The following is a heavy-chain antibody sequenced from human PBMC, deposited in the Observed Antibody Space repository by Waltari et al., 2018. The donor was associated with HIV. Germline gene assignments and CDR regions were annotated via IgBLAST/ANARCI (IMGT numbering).Heavy chain of an antibody. CDR3: VTLYKQSPLYSNF. D-gene: IGHD2-15*01. CDR1: GYPLSDLS. J-gene: IGHJ1*01. Sequence: QVHLIQSAFDMKRPGASVTIACKVSGYPLSDLSMQWVRQGPGHRLEWMGGFDPKNGKPVYSRRFWGRFSLAEDTSEDTAYLELNRLTSDDTAVYYCVTLYKQSPLYSNFWGQGTLVTVSP. V-gene: IGHV1-24*01. CDR2: FDPKNGKP.